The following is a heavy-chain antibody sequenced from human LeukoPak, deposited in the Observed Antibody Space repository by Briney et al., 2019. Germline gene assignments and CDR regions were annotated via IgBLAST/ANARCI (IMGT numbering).Heavy chain of an antibody. V-gene: IGHV4-59*11. J-gene: IGHJ3*02. CDR2: ISYIGST. D-gene: IGHD4-17*01. Sequence: PSETLSLTCAVSDESFSSHYWTWIRQPPGKGLEWIGYISYIGSTNYNPSLKSRATISIDTSKNQFSLRLSSVTAADTAVYYCARDLVTVTKGFDIWGQGTMVSVSS. CDR3: ARDLVTVTKGFDI. CDR1: DESFSSHY.